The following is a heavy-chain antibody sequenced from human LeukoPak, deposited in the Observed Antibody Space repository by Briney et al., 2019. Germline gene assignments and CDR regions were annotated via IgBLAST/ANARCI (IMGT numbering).Heavy chain of an antibody. Sequence: PGGSLRLSCAASGFTFSSYAMSWVRQAPGKGLEWVSAISGSGGSTYYADSVKGRFTISRDNSKNTLYLQMNSLRAEDTAVYYCAKSGIYYYDSSGNLYYFDYWGQGTLVTVPS. CDR1: GFTFSSYA. V-gene: IGHV3-23*01. CDR3: AKSGIYYYDSSGNLYYFDY. J-gene: IGHJ4*02. CDR2: ISGSGGST. D-gene: IGHD3-22*01.